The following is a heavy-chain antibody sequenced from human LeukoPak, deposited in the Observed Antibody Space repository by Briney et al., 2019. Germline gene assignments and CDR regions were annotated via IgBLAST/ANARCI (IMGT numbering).Heavy chain of an antibody. V-gene: IGHV3-30*18. CDR2: ISYDGSNK. CDR1: GFTFSSYG. CDR3: AKDRLVVDYDILTGYYTYFDY. Sequence: GGSLRLSCAASGFTFSSYGMHWVRQAPGKGLEWVAVISYDGSNKYYADSVKGRFTISRDNSKNTLYLQMNSLRAEDTAVYYCAKDRLVVDYDILTGYYTYFDYWGQGTLVTVSS. J-gene: IGHJ4*02. D-gene: IGHD3-9*01.